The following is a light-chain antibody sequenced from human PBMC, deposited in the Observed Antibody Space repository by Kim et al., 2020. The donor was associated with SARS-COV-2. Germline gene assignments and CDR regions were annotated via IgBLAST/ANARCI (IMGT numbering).Light chain of an antibody. V-gene: IGKV3-15*01. Sequence: VSPGERATLSCRASQSVSSNLAWYQQKPGQAPRLLIYGASTGATGIPARFSGSGSGTEFTLTISSLQCEDLAVYYCQQYNNWPLTFGGGTKVDIK. CDR3: QQYNNWPLT. J-gene: IGKJ4*01. CDR1: QSVSSN. CDR2: GAS.